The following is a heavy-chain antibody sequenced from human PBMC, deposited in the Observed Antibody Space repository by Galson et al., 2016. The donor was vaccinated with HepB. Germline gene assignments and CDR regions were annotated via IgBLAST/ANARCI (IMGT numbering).Heavy chain of an antibody. CDR2: INQDGSEK. J-gene: IGHJ6*02. Sequence: SLRLSCAASGFTFSSHWMSWVRQAPGKGLEWVANINQDGSEKYYVDSVKGRFTISRDNAENSLYLHLSSLRVDDTAEYYCARAMGQYQLLPFAMNVWGQGTMVAVSS. CDR3: ARAMGQYQLLPFAMNV. CDR1: GFTFSSHW. V-gene: IGHV3-7*01. D-gene: IGHD2-2*01.